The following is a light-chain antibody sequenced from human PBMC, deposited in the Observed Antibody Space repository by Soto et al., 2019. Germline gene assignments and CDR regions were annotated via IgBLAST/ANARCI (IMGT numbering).Light chain of an antibody. V-gene: IGKV1-5*01. CDR3: QQYSSYST. CDR2: DAS. J-gene: IGKJ1*01. Sequence: DIQMTPSPSTLSASVGDRVTITCRASQSISSWLAWYQQKPGKAPKLLIYDASSLESGVPSRFSGSGSGTEFTLTISSLQPDDFATYYCQQYSSYSTFGQGTKVDIK. CDR1: QSISSW.